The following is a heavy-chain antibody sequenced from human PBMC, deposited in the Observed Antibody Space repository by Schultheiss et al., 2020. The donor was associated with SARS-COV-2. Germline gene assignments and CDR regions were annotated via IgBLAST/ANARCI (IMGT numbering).Heavy chain of an antibody. V-gene: IGHV4-34*01. Sequence: SETLSLTCAVYGGSFSGYYWSWIRQHPGKGLEWIGYIYYSGSTNYNPSLKSRVTISVDTSKNQFSLWLSSVTAADTAMYYCARRYRLYYFDYWGQGTLVTVSS. D-gene: IGHD5-12*01. CDR1: GGSFSGYY. CDR3: ARRYRLYYFDY. CDR2: IYYSGST. J-gene: IGHJ4*02.